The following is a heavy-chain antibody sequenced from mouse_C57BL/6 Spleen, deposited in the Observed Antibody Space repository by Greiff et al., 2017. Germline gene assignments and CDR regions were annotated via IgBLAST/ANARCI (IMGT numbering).Heavy chain of an antibody. CDR1: GYAFSSYW. V-gene: IGHV1-80*01. CDR2: IYPGDGDT. J-gene: IGHJ4*01. D-gene: IGHD2-3*01. Sequence: QVQLKQSGAELVKPGASVKISCKASGYAFSSYWMNWVKQRPGKGLEWIGQIYPGDGDTNYNGKFKGKATLTADKSSSTAYMQLSSLTSEDSAVYFCARDDGYSPYAMDYWGQGTSVTVSS. CDR3: ARDDGYSPYAMDY.